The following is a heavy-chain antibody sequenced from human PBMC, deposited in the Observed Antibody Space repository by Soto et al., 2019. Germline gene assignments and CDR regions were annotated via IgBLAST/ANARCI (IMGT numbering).Heavy chain of an antibody. D-gene: IGHD3-16*01. CDR3: AFGPLNWFDP. CDR2: INHSGST. V-gene: IGHV4-34*08. CDR1: GGTFSGYD. J-gene: IGHJ5*02. Sequence: SETKSVTCAVYGGTFSGYDWSWIRQPPGKGLEWIGEINHSGSTNYNPSLKSRVTISVDTSKNQFSLKLSSVTAADTAVYYCAFGPLNWFDPWGQGTLVTVSS.